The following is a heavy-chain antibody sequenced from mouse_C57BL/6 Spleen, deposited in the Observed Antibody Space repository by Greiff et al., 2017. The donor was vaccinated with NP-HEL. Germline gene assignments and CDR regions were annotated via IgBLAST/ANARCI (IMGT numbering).Heavy chain of an antibody. Sequence: QVQLQQSGAELVRPGASVTLSCKASGYTFTDYEMHWVKQTPVHGLEWIGAIDPETGGTAYNQKFKGKAILTADKSSSTAYMELRSLTSEDSAVYYCTRSLYDYDGMYYAMDYWGQGTSVTVSS. V-gene: IGHV1-15*01. CDR3: TRSLYDYDGMYYAMDY. J-gene: IGHJ4*01. CDR2: IDPETGGT. CDR1: GYTFTDYE. D-gene: IGHD2-4*01.